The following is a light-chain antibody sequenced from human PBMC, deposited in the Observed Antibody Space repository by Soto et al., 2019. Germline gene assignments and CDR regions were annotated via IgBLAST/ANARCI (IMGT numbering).Light chain of an antibody. Sequence: DIQMTQSPSTLSAAVGDRVTITCRASQSVLTWLAWYQQKPGKAPQLLIYDASTLESGVPSRFSGSGSGTEFTLTISSLLPDDFATYYCQQYNGFSNTFGQGTKLEIK. V-gene: IGKV1-5*01. CDR1: QSVLTW. CDR3: QQYNGFSNT. J-gene: IGKJ2*01. CDR2: DAS.